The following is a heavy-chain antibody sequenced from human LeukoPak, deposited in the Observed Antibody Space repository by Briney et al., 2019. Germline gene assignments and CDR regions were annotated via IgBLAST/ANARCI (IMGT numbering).Heavy chain of an antibody. J-gene: IGHJ4*02. CDR2: ISGSGGRT. CDR3: ARENYYDSSGYSAPAFDY. Sequence: GGSLRLSCAASGFTFSKFGMSWVRQAPGKGLEWVSAISGSGGRTSYADSVKGRFTISRDNAKNSLYLQMNSLRDEDTAVYYCARENYYDSSGYSAPAFDYWGQGTLVTVSS. CDR1: GFTFSKFG. D-gene: IGHD3-22*01. V-gene: IGHV3-23*01.